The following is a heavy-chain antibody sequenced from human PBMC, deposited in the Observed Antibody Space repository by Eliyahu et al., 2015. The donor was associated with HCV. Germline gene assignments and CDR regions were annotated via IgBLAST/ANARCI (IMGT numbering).Heavy chain of an antibody. V-gene: IGHV3-72*01. J-gene: IGHJ4*02. Sequence: EVQLVESGGGLVQPGGSLRLSCTASGFTXSDXXMDWVRQAPGKGLEWVGRSRNRPNDYXTEYAASVRGRFSISRDDSKNSLYLQMNSLKTEDTAVYHCARVSHCIHGVCYPFDYWGQGTLVTVSS. CDR2: SRNRPNDYXT. CDR3: ARVSHCIHGVCYPFDY. CDR1: GFTXSDXX. D-gene: IGHD2-8*01.